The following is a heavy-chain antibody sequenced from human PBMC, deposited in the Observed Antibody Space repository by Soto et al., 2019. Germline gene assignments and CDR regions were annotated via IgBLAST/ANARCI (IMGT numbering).Heavy chain of an antibody. CDR3: ARHNILTGYAIDY. D-gene: IGHD3-9*01. J-gene: IGHJ4*02. CDR2: IYPGDSDT. V-gene: IGHV5-51*01. CDR1: GYSFTSYW. Sequence: PGESLKISCRGSGYSFTSYWIGWVRQMPGKGLEWMGIIYPGDSDTRSSPSFQGQVTISADKSISTAYLQWTRLKASDTAMYYCARHNILTGYAIDYWGQGTLVTVSS.